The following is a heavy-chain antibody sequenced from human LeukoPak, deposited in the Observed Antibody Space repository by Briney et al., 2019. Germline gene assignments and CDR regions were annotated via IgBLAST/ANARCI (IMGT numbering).Heavy chain of an antibody. CDR3: ARDQEGFDY. J-gene: IGHJ4*02. Sequence: ASVKVSCKASGYTFTSNYLHWVRQAPGQGLEWMGMIYPRDGSTSYAQNFQGRVTVTRDTSTTTVHMELRGLRSEDTAVYYCARDQEGFDYWGQGTVVTVSS. CDR1: GYTFTSNY. V-gene: IGHV1-46*01. CDR2: IYPRDGST.